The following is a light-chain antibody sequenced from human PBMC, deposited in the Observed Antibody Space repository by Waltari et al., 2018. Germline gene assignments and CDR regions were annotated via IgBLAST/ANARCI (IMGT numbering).Light chain of an antibody. CDR2: GAS. J-gene: IGKJ1*01. CDR3: QKYESLPAT. V-gene: IGKV3-20*01. CDR1: QSVGRS. Sequence: EIVLTQSPGTLSLSPGERATLYCRASQSVGRSLAWYQQTPGQAPRLLIYGASNRATGIPDRFSGSGFATDFSLTISRLEPEDFAVYYCQKYESLPATFGQGTKVEIK.